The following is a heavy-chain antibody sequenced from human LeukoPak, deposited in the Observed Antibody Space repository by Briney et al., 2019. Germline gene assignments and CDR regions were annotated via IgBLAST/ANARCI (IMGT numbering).Heavy chain of an antibody. Sequence: ASVKVSCKTSGYTFTDYYLHWVRQAPGQGLEWMGWINPNSGVTSSAQKFQGRVTMTRDTSITTVYMEVAWLTSEDTAIYYCARADRLDGGPYLIGPWGQETLVTVSS. D-gene: IGHD2-21*01. CDR2: INPNSGVT. CDR1: GYTFTDYY. J-gene: IGHJ5*02. V-gene: IGHV1-2*02. CDR3: ARADRLDGGPYLIGP.